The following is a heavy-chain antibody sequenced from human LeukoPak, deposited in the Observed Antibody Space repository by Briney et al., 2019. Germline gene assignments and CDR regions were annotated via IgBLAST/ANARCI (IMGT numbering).Heavy chain of an antibody. CDR2: INHSGST. V-gene: IGHV4-34*01. CDR3: AKNSNYLSGVSYYYYYGMDV. D-gene: IGHD4-11*01. Sequence: SETLSLTCAVYGGSFSGYYWSWIRQPPGKGLEWIGEINHSGSTNYNPSLKSRVTISVDTSKNQFSLKLSSVTAADTAVYYCAKNSNYLSGVSYYYYYGMDVWGQGTTVTVSS. J-gene: IGHJ6*02. CDR1: GGSFSGYY.